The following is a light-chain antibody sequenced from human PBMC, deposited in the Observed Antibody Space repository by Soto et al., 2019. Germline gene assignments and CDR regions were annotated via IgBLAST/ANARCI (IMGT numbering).Light chain of an antibody. CDR2: DVT. CDR1: SSDVGGYNY. J-gene: IGLJ2*01. CDR3: SSYTITSSVV. Sequence: QSVLTQPASVSGSPGQSITISCTGTSSDVGGYNYVSWYQQKPGKAPRVMIYDVTNRPSGVSNRFSGSKSGNTASLTISGLKAEDEADYYCSSYTITSSVVFGGGTKLTVL. V-gene: IGLV2-14*03.